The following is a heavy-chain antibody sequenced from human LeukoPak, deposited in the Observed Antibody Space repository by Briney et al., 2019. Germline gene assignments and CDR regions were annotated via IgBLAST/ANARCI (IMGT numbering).Heavy chain of an antibody. CDR1: GFTFSSYA. V-gene: IGHV3-23*01. CDR3: AKRSVIVAASFDD. J-gene: IGHJ4*02. CDR2: ISGSGGST. D-gene: IGHD5-12*01. Sequence: GGSLRLSCAASGFTFSSYAMSWVRQAPGKGLEWVSAISGSGGSTYYADSVKGRFTMSRDNSKKTVYLQMNSLRAEDTAVYYCAKRSVIVAASFDDWGQGALVTVSS.